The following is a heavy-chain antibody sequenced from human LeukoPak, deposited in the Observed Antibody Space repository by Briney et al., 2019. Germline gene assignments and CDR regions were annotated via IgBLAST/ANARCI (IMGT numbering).Heavy chain of an antibody. V-gene: IGHV4-59*08. J-gene: IGHJ4*02. CDR2: IYYSGST. Sequence: PSETLSLTCTVSGGSISSYYWSWIRQPPGKGLEWIGYIYYSGSTYYNPSLKSRVTISVDTSKNQFSLKLSSVTAADTAVYYCARSTRLAAAGFDYWGQGTLVTVSS. CDR1: GGSISSYY. D-gene: IGHD6-13*01. CDR3: ARSTRLAAAGFDY.